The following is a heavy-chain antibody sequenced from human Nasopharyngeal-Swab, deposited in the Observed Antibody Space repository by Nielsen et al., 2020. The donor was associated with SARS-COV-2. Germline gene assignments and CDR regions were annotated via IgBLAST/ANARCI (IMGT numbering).Heavy chain of an antibody. Sequence: ASVTVSCKASGYTFTSYDINWVRQATGQGLEWMGWMNPNSGNTGYAQKFQGRVTMTRNTSISTAYMELSSLRSEDTAVYYCAREGVYYYGSGSRFSYMDVWGKGTTVTVSS. J-gene: IGHJ6*03. CDR2: MNPNSGNT. CDR1: GYTFTSYD. CDR3: AREGVYYYGSGSRFSYMDV. D-gene: IGHD3-10*01. V-gene: IGHV1-8*01.